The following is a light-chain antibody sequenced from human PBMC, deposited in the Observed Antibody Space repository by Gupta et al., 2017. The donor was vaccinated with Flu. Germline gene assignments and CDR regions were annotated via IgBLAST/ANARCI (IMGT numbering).Light chain of an antibody. Sequence: SVLTQPPSASGTPGQRVTISCSGSSSNTGSNYVYWYQQLPGTAPKLLIYRNDQRPSGVPDRFSGSKSGTSASLAISGLRSEDEAEYYCAAWDDSLRGRVFGGGTKLTVL. CDR3: AAWDDSLRGRV. V-gene: IGLV1-47*01. CDR2: RND. CDR1: SSNTGSNY. J-gene: IGLJ3*02.